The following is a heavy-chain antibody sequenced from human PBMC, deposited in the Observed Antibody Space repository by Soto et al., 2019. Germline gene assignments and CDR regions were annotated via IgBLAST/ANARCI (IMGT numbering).Heavy chain of an antibody. V-gene: IGHV1-2*04. J-gene: IGHJ4*02. CDR1: GYAFTGHY. Sequence: ASVKVSCKASGYAFTGHYMHWVRQAPGQGLEWMGWINPNSGGTNYAQKFQGWVTMTRDTSITTAYMELSRLRSDDTAVYYCARGRTYPDYWGQGTLVTVSS. D-gene: IGHD2-8*01. CDR2: INPNSGGT. CDR3: ARGRTYPDY.